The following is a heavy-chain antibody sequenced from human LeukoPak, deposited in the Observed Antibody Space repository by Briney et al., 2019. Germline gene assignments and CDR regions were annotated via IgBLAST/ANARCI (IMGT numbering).Heavy chain of an antibody. J-gene: IGHJ4*02. CDR1: GGSISSSSFY. Sequence: SETLSLTCSVSGGSISSSSFYWAWIRQPPGRGLEWIATIYSGSTYYNPSLKSRATISADTSKNEFSLKLTSVTAADTAVYHCARHQLIDWSPAVDYWGQGALVTVSS. CDR2: IYSGST. CDR3: ARHQLIDWSPAVDY. V-gene: IGHV4-39*01. D-gene: IGHD3-9*01.